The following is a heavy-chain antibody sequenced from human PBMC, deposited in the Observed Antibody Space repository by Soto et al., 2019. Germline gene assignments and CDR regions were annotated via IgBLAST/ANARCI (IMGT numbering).Heavy chain of an antibody. Sequence: PSETLSLTCAVSGGPISSSNWWSWVRQPPGKGLEWIGEIYHSGSTNYNPSLKSRVTISVDKSKNQFSLKLSSVTAADTAVYYCARVYRRGIHYYYYYGMDVWGQGTTVTVSS. CDR2: IYHSGST. J-gene: IGHJ6*02. CDR3: ARVYRRGIHYYYYYGMDV. CDR1: GGPISSSNW. D-gene: IGHD3-10*01. V-gene: IGHV4-4*02.